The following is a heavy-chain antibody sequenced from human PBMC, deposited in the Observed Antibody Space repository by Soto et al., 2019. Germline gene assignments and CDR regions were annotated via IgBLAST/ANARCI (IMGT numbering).Heavy chain of an antibody. D-gene: IGHD1-26*01. V-gene: IGHV3-9*01. CDR2: ISWNSGSI. J-gene: IGHJ3*02. CDR3: AKLSGSKDAFDI. Sequence: GGSLRLSCAASGFTFDDYAMHWVRQAPGKGLEWVSGISWNSGSIGYADSVKGRFTISRDNAKNSLYLQMNSLRAEDTALYYCAKLSGSKDAFDIWGQGTMVTVSS. CDR1: GFTFDDYA.